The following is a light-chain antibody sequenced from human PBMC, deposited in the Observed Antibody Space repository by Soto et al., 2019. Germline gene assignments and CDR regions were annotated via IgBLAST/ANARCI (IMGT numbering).Light chain of an antibody. Sequence: DIQMTQSPSTLSASVGDRVTITCRASQSITNWLAWYQQKPGKAPKLLIYKASSLESGVPSRFSGSGSGTEFTLTISSLEPEDFAVYYCQQRSNWPPWTFGQGTKVEIK. CDR3: QQRSNWPPWT. V-gene: IGKV1-5*03. CDR2: KAS. CDR1: QSITNW. J-gene: IGKJ1*01.